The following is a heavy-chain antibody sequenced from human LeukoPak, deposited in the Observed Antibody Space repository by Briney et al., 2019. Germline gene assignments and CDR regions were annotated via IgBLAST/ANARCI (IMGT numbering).Heavy chain of an antibody. V-gene: IGHV4-4*02. CDR1: GGSISSSNW. CDR3: ARVATTTSYYYYYYYMDV. Sequence: SETLSLACAVSGGSISSSNWWSWVRQPPGKGLEWIGEIYHSESTNYNPSLKSRVTISVDKSKNQFSLKLSSVTAADTAVYYCARVATTTSYYYYYYYMDVWGKGTTVTVSS. D-gene: IGHD5-12*01. J-gene: IGHJ6*03. CDR2: IYHSEST.